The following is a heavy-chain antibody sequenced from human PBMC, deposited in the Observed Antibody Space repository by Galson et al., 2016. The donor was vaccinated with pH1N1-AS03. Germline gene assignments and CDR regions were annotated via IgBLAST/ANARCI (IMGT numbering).Heavy chain of an antibody. J-gene: IGHJ6*02. V-gene: IGHV4-34*01. CDR1: GGTFSGFF. Sequence: ETLSLTCDVLGGTFSGFFWNWVRQSSGKGLEWVGEVDHSGLITYNPYLRSRLNIPLDTSSSQFSLILTSVTAADTAVYFCARLLGKALPRLGRNFGMDVWGQGTTVTVSS. CDR2: VDHSGLI. CDR3: ARLLGKALPRLGRNFGMDV. D-gene: IGHD3-16*01.